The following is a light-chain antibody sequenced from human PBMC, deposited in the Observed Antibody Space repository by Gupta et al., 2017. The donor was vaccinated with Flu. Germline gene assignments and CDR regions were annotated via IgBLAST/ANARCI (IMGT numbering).Light chain of an antibody. V-gene: IGLV7-46*01. J-gene: IGLJ2*01. CDR1: AGAVTSGHW. CDR2: DTS. CDR3: MHANCSGLV. Sequence: QAVVTQEPSLTVSPGGTVTPTCASRAGAVTSGHWPYWIQQKPGHALRILIYDTSNRHAPAPARFSGSLFAGKAVLTLSGAEAEADDYYYSMHANCSGLVFGGGTKLTVL.